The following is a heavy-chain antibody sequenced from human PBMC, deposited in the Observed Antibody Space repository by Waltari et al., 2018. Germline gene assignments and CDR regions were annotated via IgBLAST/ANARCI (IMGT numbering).Heavy chain of an antibody. CDR1: GFNFISYA. J-gene: IGHJ4*02. D-gene: IGHD3-22*01. CDR3: ARHLYSIDYLELAK. V-gene: IGHV3-23*01. CDR2: ISDSGVIT. Sequence: EEHLLESGGGLAQPGGSLRLSCAASGFNFISYAMSWVRQAPGKGLGWVLGISDSGVITKYADSVKGRFTVSRDNSKNTVFLHLNSLRAEDTAIYYCARHLYSIDYLELAKWGQGTLVTVSS.